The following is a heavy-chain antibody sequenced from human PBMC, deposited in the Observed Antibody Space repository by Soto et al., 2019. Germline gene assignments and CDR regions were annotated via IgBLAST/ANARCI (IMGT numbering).Heavy chain of an antibody. CDR2: INHSGST. Sequence: PSETLSLTCAVYGGSFSGYYWSWIRQPPGKGLEWIGEINHSGSTNYNPSLKSRVTISVDTSKNQFSLKLSSVTAADTAVYYCARVPVYYDFWSGYSYYFDYWGQGTLVTVSS. V-gene: IGHV4-34*01. CDR1: GGSFSGYY. J-gene: IGHJ4*02. D-gene: IGHD3-3*01. CDR3: ARVPVYYDFWSGYSYYFDY.